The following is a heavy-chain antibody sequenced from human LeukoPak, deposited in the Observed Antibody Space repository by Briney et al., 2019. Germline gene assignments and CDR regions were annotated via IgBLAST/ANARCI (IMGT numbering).Heavy chain of an antibody. CDR1: GYTFTSYG. Sequence: ASVKASCKASGYTFTSYGISWVRQAPGQGLEWMGWISAYNGSTNYAQKLQGRVTMTTDTSTSTAYMELRSLRSDDTAVYYCARDRSGLHWDYWGQGTLVTVSS. CDR3: ARDRSGLHWDY. J-gene: IGHJ4*02. D-gene: IGHD4-11*01. V-gene: IGHV1-18*01. CDR2: ISAYNGST.